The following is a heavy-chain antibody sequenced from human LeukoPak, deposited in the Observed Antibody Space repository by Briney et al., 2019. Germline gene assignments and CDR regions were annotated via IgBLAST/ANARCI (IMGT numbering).Heavy chain of an antibody. CDR3: AVAFGELSYFDY. D-gene: IGHD3-10*01. J-gene: IGHJ4*02. CDR1: GGTFSSYA. CDR2: IIPILGIA. V-gene: IGHV1-69*04. Sequence: ASVKVSCKASGGTFSSYAISWVRQAPGQGLEWMGRIIPILGIANYAQKFQGRVAITADKSTSTAYMELSSLRSEDTAVYYCAVAFGELSYFDYWGQGTLVTVSS.